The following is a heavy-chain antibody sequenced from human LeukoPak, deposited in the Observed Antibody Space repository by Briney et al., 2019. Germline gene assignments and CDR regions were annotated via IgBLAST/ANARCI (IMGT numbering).Heavy chain of an antibody. CDR3: ASWAGTATGFSGPFDY. Sequence: GGSLRLSCAVSGLTFSSHSMNWVRQAPGRGLEWLSHISSSGGTIYYADSVKGRFTISRDAAEKSLYLEMSSLRVEDTAVYYCASWAGTATGFSGPFDYWGQGTLVTVSS. J-gene: IGHJ4*02. CDR2: ISSSGGTI. V-gene: IGHV3-48*01. D-gene: IGHD6-13*01. CDR1: GLTFSSHS.